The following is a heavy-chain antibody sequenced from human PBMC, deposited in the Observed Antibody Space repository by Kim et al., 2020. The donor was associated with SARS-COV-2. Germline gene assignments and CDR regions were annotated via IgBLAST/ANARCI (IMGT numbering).Heavy chain of an antibody. CDR2: INSDGSST. V-gene: IGHV3-74*01. CDR1: GFTFSSYW. CDR3: ARAGKLGLLDP. Sequence: GGSLRLSCAASGFTFSSYWMHWVRQAPGKGLVWVSRINSDGSSTSYADSVKGRFTISRDNAKNTLYLQMNSLRAEDTVVYYCARAGKLGLLDPWGQGTLVTVSS. J-gene: IGHJ5*02. D-gene: IGHD3-16*01.